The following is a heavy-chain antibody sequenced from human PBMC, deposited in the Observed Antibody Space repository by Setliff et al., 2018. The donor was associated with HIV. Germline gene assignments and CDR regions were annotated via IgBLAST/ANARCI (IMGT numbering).Heavy chain of an antibody. D-gene: IGHD2-21*02. Sequence: PSETLSLTCTVSGGSISTSNYYWGWVRQPPGKGLEWVGNVDYTGSTYYNPSLKNRVTISVDTSKNQFSLRLNSVTAADTAVYYCARQGNIVVVTSFDYWGQGTLVTVSS. CDR2: VDYTGST. CDR3: ARQGNIVVVTSFDY. CDR1: GGSISTSNYY. V-gene: IGHV4-39*07. J-gene: IGHJ4*02.